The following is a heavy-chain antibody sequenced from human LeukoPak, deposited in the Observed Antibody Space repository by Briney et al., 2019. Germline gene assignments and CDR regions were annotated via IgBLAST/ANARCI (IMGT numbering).Heavy chain of an antibody. V-gene: IGHV3-7*01. CDR1: GFSVSSNY. CDR3: AREAQRGDPWN. CDR2: IKEDGSEK. J-gene: IGHJ4*02. Sequence: PGGSLRLSCAASGFSVSSNYMNWVRQAPGKGLEWVANIKEDGSEKHYVDSVKGRFTISRDNAKKSLYLQMNSLRAEDTAVYYCAREAQRGDPWNWGQGTLVTVSS. D-gene: IGHD2-21*02.